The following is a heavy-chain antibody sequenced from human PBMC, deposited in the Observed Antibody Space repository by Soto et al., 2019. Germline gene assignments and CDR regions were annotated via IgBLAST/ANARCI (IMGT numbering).Heavy chain of an antibody. CDR3: ARRVPSSTSLGWFHP. Sequence: GSPVKVSCKASGYTFISYYMNWVRQAPGQGLECMGMINPRSGSTTYAQNYQGRVTKTTDMSTSTVYMELSSVRSEDTAMYYCARRVPSSTSLGWFHPWRTGAMVTVSS. CDR2: INPRSGST. CDR1: GYTFISYY. D-gene: IGHD2-2*01. J-gene: IGHJ5*02. V-gene: IGHV1-46*01.